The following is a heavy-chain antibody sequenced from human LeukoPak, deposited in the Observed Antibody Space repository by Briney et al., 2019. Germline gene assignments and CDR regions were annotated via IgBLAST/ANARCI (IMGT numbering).Heavy chain of an antibody. CDR3: ARERQRRFDY. J-gene: IGHJ4*02. D-gene: IGHD6-25*01. CDR1: GGSISSYY. CDR2: IYYSGST. V-gene: IGHV4-59*01. Sequence: SETLFLTCTVSGGSISSYYWSWIRQPPGKGLELIGYIYYSGSTNYNPSLKSRVTISVDTSKNQFSLKLSSVTAADTAVYYCARERQRRFDYWGQGTLVTVSS.